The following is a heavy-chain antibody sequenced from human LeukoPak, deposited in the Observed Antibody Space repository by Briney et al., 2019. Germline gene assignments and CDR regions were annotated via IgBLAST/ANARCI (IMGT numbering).Heavy chain of an antibody. CDR3: ARRGIAAAGRFDP. D-gene: IGHD6-13*01. CDR2: IYYGGST. V-gene: IGHV4-39*01. Sequence: PSETLSLTCTVSGGSISRSSYYWGWIRQTPGKGPEWIGSIYYGGSTYYNPSLKSRVTISVDTSKNQFSLKLSSVTAADTAVYYCARRGIAAAGRFDPWGQGTLVTVSS. CDR1: GGSISRSSYY. J-gene: IGHJ5*02.